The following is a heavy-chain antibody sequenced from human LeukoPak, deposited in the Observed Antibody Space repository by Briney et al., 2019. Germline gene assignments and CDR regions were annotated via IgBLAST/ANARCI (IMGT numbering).Heavy chain of an antibody. CDR1: GFTVSTKY. J-gene: IGHJ4*02. CDR3: ARAPNSRYGM. V-gene: IGHV3-53*01. D-gene: IGHD5-12*01. CDR2: IYAGGST. Sequence: GGSLRLSCAPSGFTVSTKYMAGVRQPPGKGLEWVSIIYAGGSTYYADSVKGRFTISRDNSKNTLYLQMNSLRAEDTAVYYCARAPNSRYGMWGQGTLVTVSS.